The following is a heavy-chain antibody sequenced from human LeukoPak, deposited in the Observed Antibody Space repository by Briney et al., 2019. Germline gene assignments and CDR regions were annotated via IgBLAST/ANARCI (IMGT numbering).Heavy chain of an antibody. D-gene: IGHD4-17*01. Sequence: SVKVSCKASGGTFSSYAISWVRQAPGQGLEWMGRIIPILGIANYAQKFQGRVTITADKSTSTAYMELSSLRSEDTAVYYCASNYGDYAKYYCAYWGHGTLVTVSS. J-gene: IGHJ4*01. V-gene: IGHV1-69*04. CDR1: GGTFSSYA. CDR3: ASNYGDYAKYYCAY. CDR2: IIPILGIA.